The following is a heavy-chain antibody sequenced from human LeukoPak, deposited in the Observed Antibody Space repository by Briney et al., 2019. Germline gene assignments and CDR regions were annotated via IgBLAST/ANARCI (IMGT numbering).Heavy chain of an antibody. Sequence: GGSLRLSCAASGFTFSTSGMHWVRQAPGKGLEWVAFIRFDGSYTYQTDSVKGRFTISRDNAKNSLYLQMNSLRAEDTAVYYCARPLSEGFDPWGQGTLVTVSS. D-gene: IGHD3-16*02. CDR2: IRFDGSYT. CDR3: ARPLSEGFDP. CDR1: GFTFSTSG. V-gene: IGHV3-30*02. J-gene: IGHJ5*02.